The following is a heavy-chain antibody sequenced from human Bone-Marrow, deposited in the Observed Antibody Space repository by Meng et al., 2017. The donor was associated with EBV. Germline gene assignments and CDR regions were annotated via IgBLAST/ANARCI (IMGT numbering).Heavy chain of an antibody. D-gene: IGHD1-26*01. J-gene: IGHJ4*02. Sequence: HPHQWGARPFKPSDPPSLTCAVYGESFSGYYRNWIRQPPGKGLEWIGEINHSGSTNSNPSLKSRVTISVDTSKNQFSLKLSSVTAADTAVYYCARGSLGWELPRPFDYWGQGTLVTVSS. V-gene: IGHV4-34*01. CDR3: ARGSLGWELPRPFDY. CDR1: GESFSGYY. CDR2: INHSGST.